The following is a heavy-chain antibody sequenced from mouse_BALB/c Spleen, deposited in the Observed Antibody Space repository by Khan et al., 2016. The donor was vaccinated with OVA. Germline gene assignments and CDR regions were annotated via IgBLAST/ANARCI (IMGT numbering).Heavy chain of an antibody. CDR2: ISSSGST. CDR3: ARDGSRYTYAMDY. J-gene: IGHJ4*01. Sequence: EVQLQESGPGLVKPSQSLSLTCTVTGYSITSDYAWNGIRQFPGNKLEWMGYISSSGSTNYNPALKSRISITRDTSKNQFFLQLNSVTTEDTATYYCARDGSRYTYAMDYWGQGTSVTVSS. D-gene: IGHD2-3*01. V-gene: IGHV3-2*02. CDR1: GYSITSDYA.